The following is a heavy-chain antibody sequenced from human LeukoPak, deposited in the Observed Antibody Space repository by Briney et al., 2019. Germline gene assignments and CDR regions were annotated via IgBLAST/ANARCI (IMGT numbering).Heavy chain of an antibody. D-gene: IGHD4-23*01. J-gene: IGHJ4*02. CDR3: AGDSGPGNSHAADY. CDR1: GFTFSSYA. Sequence: PGGSLRLSCAASGFTFSSYAMHWVRQAPGKGLEYVSAISSNRGSTYYANSVKGRFTISRDNSKNTLYLQMGSLRAEGMAVYYCAGDSGPGNSHAADYWGQGTLVTVSS. CDR2: ISSNRGST. V-gene: IGHV3-64*01.